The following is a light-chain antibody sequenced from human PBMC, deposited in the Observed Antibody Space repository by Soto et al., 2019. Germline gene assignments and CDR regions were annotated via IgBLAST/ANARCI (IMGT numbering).Light chain of an antibody. CDR1: QSVGTS. Sequence: EIVITQSPATLSVSPGQRVTLSCRASQSVGTSIAWYQQKPGQAPRLLIYGASTRATGVPARFSGSGSGTEFTLTISSLQSEDFAVYYCQQYNNWPPITFGQGTRLEI. CDR3: QQYNNWPPIT. J-gene: IGKJ5*01. CDR2: GAS. V-gene: IGKV3-15*01.